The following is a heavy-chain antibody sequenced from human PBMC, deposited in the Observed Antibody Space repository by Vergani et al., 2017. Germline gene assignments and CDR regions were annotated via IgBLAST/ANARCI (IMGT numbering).Heavy chain of an antibody. CDR1: GFTFSDYY. Sequence: QVQLVESGGGLVKPGGSLRLSCAASGFTFSDYYMSWIRQAPGKGLEWVSYINSSCSYTNYADSVKGRFTISRDNAKNSLYLQMNSLRAEDTAVYYCARVQRGAAAGPFDYWGQGTLVTVSS. D-gene: IGHD6-13*01. CDR2: INSSCSYT. V-gene: IGHV3-11*05. CDR3: ARVQRGAAAGPFDY. J-gene: IGHJ4*02.